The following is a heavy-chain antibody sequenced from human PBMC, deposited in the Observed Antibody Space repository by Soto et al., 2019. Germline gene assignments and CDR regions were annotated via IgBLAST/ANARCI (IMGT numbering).Heavy chain of an antibody. V-gene: IGHV5-51*01. CDR2: IYPGDFDT. CDR3: ARTDGYESEY. CDR1: GYTFVSYW. J-gene: IGHJ4*02. D-gene: IGHD5-12*01. Sequence: GESLKISCKASGYTFVSYWIAWVRQMPGKGLEWMGNIYPGDFDTIYSPSFEGQVTISADKSITTVYLQWSSLKASDTAMYYCARTDGYESEYWGQGTLGTVSA.